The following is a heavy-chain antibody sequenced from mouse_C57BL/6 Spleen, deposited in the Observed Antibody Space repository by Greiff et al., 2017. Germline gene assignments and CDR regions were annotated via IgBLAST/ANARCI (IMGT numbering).Heavy chain of an antibody. D-gene: IGHD2-2*01. CDR2: IHPNSGST. V-gene: IGHV1-64*01. J-gene: IGHJ2*01. CDR3: ASTGYGYDDRGDY. Sequence: QMQLKQPGAELVKPGASVKLSCKASGYTFTSYWMHWVKQRPGQGLEWIGMIHPNSGSTNYNEKFKSKATLTVDKSSSTAYMQLSSLTSEDSAVYYCASTGYGYDDRGDYWGQGTTLTVSS. CDR1: GYTFTSYW.